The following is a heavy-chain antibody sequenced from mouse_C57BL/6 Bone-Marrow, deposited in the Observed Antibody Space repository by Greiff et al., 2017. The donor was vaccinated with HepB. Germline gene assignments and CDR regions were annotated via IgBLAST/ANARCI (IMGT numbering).Heavy chain of an antibody. D-gene: IGHD2-4*01. CDR1: GYTFTSYW. CDR2: IDPSDSYT. J-gene: IGHJ3*01. V-gene: IGHV1-50*01. Sequence: QVQLQQPGAELVKPGASVKLSCKASGYTFTSYWMQWVKQRPGQGLEWIGEIDPSDSYTNYNQKFKGKATLTVDTSSSTAYMQLSSLTSEDSAVYYCARLEYDDVDWFAYWGQGTRVTVSA. CDR3: ARLEYDDVDWFAY.